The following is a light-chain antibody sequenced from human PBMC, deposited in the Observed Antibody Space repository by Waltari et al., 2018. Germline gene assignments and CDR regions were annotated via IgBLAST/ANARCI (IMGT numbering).Light chain of an antibody. Sequence: QSVFTQPPSVSAAPGQRVTISCPGGSSNIGKNYVPWYRKFPGTAPKLLIYENTERPAGIPGRFSGSKSGTSATLDITGLQAGDEADYYCGTWDSSLSGAVFGGGTHLTVL. CDR3: GTWDSSLSGAV. J-gene: IGLJ7*01. CDR2: ENT. CDR1: SSNIGKNY. V-gene: IGLV1-51*02.